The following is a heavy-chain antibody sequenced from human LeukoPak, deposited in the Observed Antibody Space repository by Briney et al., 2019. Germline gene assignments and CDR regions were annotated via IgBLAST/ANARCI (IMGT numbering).Heavy chain of an antibody. V-gene: IGHV1-24*01. Sequence: GASVKVSCKVSGYTLTELSMHWVRQAPGKGLEWKGGFDPEDGETIYAQKFQGRVTMTEDTSTDTAYMELSSLRSEDTAVYYCATDIAVAGVRGEFDYWGQGTLVTVSS. J-gene: IGHJ4*02. D-gene: IGHD6-19*01. CDR2: FDPEDGET. CDR1: GYTLTELS. CDR3: ATDIAVAGVRGEFDY.